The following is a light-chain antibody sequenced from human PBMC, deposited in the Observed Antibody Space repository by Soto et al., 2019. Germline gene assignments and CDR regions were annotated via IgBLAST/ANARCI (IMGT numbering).Light chain of an antibody. J-gene: IGLJ3*02. Sequence: QSVLTQPPSGSAAPGQKVTISCSGSSSNIGNNYVSWYQHLPGTAPKLLIYDNNRRPSGIPDRYSGSKSGTSATLDITGLQTGDEADYYCGTWDNSLSAGVFGGGTKLTVL. CDR1: SSNIGNNY. V-gene: IGLV1-51*01. CDR2: DNN. CDR3: GTWDNSLSAGV.